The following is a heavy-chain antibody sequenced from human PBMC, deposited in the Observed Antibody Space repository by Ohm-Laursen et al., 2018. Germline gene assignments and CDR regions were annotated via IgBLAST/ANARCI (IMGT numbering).Heavy chain of an antibody. J-gene: IGHJ4*02. CDR2: IYYSGST. CDR1: GGSISSGGHY. Sequence: TLSLTWTVSGGSISSGGHYWSWIRQHPGKGLEWIGYIYYSGSTYYNPSLKSRVTIAVDTSKNQFSLKLSSVTAADTSVYYCATSNNWYYFDYWGQGTLVTVSS. V-gene: IGHV4-31*02. D-gene: IGHD6-13*01. CDR3: ATSNNWYYFDY.